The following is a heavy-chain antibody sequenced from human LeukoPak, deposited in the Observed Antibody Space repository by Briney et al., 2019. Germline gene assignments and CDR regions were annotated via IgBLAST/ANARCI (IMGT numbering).Heavy chain of an antibody. J-gene: IGHJ1*01. D-gene: IGHD3-10*01. CDR3: ERGARHGSGGTDGGY. V-gene: IGHV4-59*01. Sequence: PSETLSLTSSVSGGSISSYYLSWVRQPRGKGLEWIGYIYYSGSTNYNPSLKSRVTISVDTSKNQFSLKLSSVSAAATAESTCERGARHGSGGTDGGYWGQGSLVTVSS. CDR1: GGSISSYY. CDR2: IYYSGST.